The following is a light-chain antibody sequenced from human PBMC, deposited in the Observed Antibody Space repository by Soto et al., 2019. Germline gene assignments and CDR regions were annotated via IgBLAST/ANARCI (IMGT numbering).Light chain of an antibody. J-gene: IGLJ1*01. V-gene: IGLV2-23*01. CDR1: SSDVGSYTL. Sequence: QSVLTQPASVSGSPGQSITISCTGTSSDVGSYTLVSWYQQHPGKAPKLMIYEGSKRPSGVSNRFSGSKSGNTASLTISGLQAEDEADYYCCSYAGSSVFXTGTKVTVL. CDR3: CSYAGSSV. CDR2: EGS.